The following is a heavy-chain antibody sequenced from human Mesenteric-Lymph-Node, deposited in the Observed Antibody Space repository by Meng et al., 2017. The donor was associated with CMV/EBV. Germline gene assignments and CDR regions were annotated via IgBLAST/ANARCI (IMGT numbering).Heavy chain of an antibody. CDR3: ARVGGVVVPAAPLDY. J-gene: IGHJ4*02. Sequence: SGGTFSSYAISWGQQAPEQGLGWMGGIIPIFGTENYAQKFQGRVTITTDESTSTAYMELSSLRSEDTAVYYCARVGGVVVPAAPLDYWGQGTLVTVSS. D-gene: IGHD2-2*01. CDR1: GGTFSSYA. CDR2: IIPIFGTE. V-gene: IGHV1-69*05.